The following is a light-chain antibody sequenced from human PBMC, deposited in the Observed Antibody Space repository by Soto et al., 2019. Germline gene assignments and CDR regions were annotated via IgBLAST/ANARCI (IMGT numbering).Light chain of an antibody. CDR2: DAS. Sequence: DFQMTQSPSTLSSSVLYRVTITFRSSQNIMSRLAWFQQKPGKAPKLLIYDASSLESGVPQRFSGSGSGTEFTLTISSLQTDDFSTYYCKQYHSYWKFGQGTKVDIK. CDR1: QNIMSR. V-gene: IGKV1-5*01. CDR3: KQYHSYWK. J-gene: IGKJ1*01.